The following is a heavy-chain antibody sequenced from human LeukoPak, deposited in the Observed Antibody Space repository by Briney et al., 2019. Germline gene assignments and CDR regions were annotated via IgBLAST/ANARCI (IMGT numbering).Heavy chain of an antibody. CDR2: ISYDGSNK. J-gene: IGHJ4*02. CDR3: AKLATVTTLGDY. Sequence: GGSLRLSCAASGFTFSSYGMHWVRQAPGKGLEWVAVISYDGSNKYYADSVKGRFTISRDNSKGTLYLQMNSLRAEDTAVYYCAKLATVTTLGDYWGQGTLVTVSS. V-gene: IGHV3-30*18. D-gene: IGHD4-17*01. CDR1: GFTFSSYG.